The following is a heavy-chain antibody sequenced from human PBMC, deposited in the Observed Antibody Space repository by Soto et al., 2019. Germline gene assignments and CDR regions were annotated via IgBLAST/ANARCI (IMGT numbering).Heavy chain of an antibody. CDR3: APPGGFLVVPFAMWSGTGNYYYGMDV. CDR2: IIPIIGTA. CDR1: GGTFSIYA. V-gene: IGHV1-69*13. D-gene: IGHD2-2*01. Sequence: ASVKVSCKASGGTFSIYAISWVRQAPGQGLEWIGGIIPIIGTANYAQKYQGRVTITADESTSTAYMELSSLRSEDTAVYYCAPPGGFLVVPFAMWSGTGNYYYGMDVWGQGPTVTVSS. J-gene: IGHJ6*02.